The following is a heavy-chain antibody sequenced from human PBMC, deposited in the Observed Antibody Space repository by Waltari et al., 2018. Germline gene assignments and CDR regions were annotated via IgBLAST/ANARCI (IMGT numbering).Heavy chain of an antibody. J-gene: IGHJ6*02. V-gene: IGHV4-59*01. CDR3: ARDRFHCSSTSCYSYGMDV. Sequence: QVQLQESGSGLVKPSETLSLTCTVSGGSISSYYWSWIRQPPGKGLEWIGSIYYSGSTNYNPSLKSRVTISVDTSKNQFSLKLSSVTAADTAVYYCARDRFHCSSTSCYSYGMDVWGQGTTVTVSS. CDR1: GGSISSYY. D-gene: IGHD2-2*01. CDR2: IYYSGST.